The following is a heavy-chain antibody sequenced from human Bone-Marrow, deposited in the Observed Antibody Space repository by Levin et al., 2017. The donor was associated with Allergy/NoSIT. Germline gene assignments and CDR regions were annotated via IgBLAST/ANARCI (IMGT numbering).Heavy chain of an antibody. D-gene: IGHD6-13*01. Sequence: LSLTCAASGFTFRSYWMAWVRPAPGEGLEWVAEIKEDGSEKHYGDFVKGRFTISRDNAKNSLFLQMNSLRAEDTAVYYCARGPLIRASGMSWGQGTLVTVSS. J-gene: IGHJ4*02. CDR3: ARGPLIRASGMS. V-gene: IGHV3-7*01. CDR1: GFTFRSYW. CDR2: IKEDGSEK.